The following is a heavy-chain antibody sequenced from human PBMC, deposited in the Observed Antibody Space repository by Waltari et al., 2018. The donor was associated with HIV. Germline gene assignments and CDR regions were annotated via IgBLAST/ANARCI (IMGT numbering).Heavy chain of an antibody. D-gene: IGHD3-10*01. J-gene: IGHJ6*02. Sequence: QVQLQQWGAGLLKPSETLSLTCAVYGGSFSGYYWSWIRQPQGKGLEWIGEINHSGSTNYNPSLKSRVTISVDTSKNQFSLKPSSVTAADTAVYYCARLPITMRFGERQGDYYGMDVWGQGTTVTVSS. CDR1: GGSFSGYY. V-gene: IGHV4-34*01. CDR3: ARLPITMRFGERQGDYYGMDV. CDR2: INHSGST.